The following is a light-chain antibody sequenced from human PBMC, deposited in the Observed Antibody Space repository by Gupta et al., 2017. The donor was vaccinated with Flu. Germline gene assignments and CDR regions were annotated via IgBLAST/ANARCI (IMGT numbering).Light chain of an antibody. CDR2: GAS. V-gene: IGKV3-20*01. CDR3: HQYVDSPG. CDR1: QTVSSSY. J-gene: IGKJ1*01. Sequence: EIVLMQSPGTLSLSPGEGATLSCRASQTVSSSYLAWYQQKPGQAPRLLIYGASNRATGIPDRFGGSGSGTDFTLTISRLEPEDFAVYYCHQYVDSPGFGQGTKVEIK.